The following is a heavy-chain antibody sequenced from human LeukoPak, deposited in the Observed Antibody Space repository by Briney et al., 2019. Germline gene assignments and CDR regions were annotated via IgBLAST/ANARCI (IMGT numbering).Heavy chain of an antibody. CDR3: ARGRFVLDYYRFDY. CDR1: GYTFTSYY. CDR2: FNPSGGGT. Sequence: ASVKVSCKASGYTFTSYYMHWVRQAAGQGLEWMGMFNPSGGGTTYAQKFQGRVTMTRDTSTSTVYMELSSLRSEDTAVYYCARGRFVLDYYRFDYWGQGTLVTVSS. D-gene: IGHD3-22*01. J-gene: IGHJ4*02. V-gene: IGHV1-46*01.